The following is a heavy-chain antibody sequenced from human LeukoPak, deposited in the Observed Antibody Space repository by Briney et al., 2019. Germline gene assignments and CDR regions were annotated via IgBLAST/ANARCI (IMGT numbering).Heavy chain of an antibody. V-gene: IGHV3-74*01. CDR1: GNYW. CDR3: VSFYETD. Sequence: GGSLRLSCAASGNYWMHWVRQAPGKGLLWASHINSDGSWTSYADSVKGRFTISKDNAKNTVYLQMNNLRAEDMAVYYCVSFYETDWGRGTLVTVSS. D-gene: IGHD2/OR15-2a*01. J-gene: IGHJ4*02. CDR2: INSDGSWT.